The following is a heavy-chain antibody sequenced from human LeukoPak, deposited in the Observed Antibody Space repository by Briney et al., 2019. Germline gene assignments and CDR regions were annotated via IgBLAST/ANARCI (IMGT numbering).Heavy chain of an antibody. CDR2: ISYDGSNK. CDR3: AKDQYYGSGSYYNGDY. J-gene: IGHJ4*02. D-gene: IGHD3-10*01. V-gene: IGHV3-30*18. Sequence: GRSLRLSCAASGFTFSSYGMHWVRQAPGKGLEWVAVISYDGSNKYYADSMKGRFTISRDNSKNTLYLQVNSLRAEDTAMYYCAKDQYYGSGSYYNGDYWGQGTLVTVSS. CDR1: GFTFSSYG.